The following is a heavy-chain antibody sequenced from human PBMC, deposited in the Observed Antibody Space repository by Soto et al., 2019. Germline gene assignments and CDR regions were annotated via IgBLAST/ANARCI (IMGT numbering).Heavy chain of an antibody. J-gene: IGHJ6*02. CDR2: ISGSGGST. CDR1: GFTFSSYA. Sequence: EVQLLESGGGLVQPGGSLRLSCAASGFTFSSYAMSWVRQAPGKGLEWVSAISGSGGSTYYADSVKGRFTISRDNSKNTLYLQMNSRRAEDTAVYYCAKALGSGYFYYYGMDVWGQGTTVTVSS. CDR3: AKALGSGYFYYYGMDV. D-gene: IGHD6-19*01. V-gene: IGHV3-23*01.